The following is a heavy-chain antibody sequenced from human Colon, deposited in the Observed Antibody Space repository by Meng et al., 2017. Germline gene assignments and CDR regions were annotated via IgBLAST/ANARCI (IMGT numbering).Heavy chain of an antibody. Sequence: VHFQKSGPGLVKPSQTLSLTCAISGDSVSSNRALWHWVRQSPSRGLEWLGQTYYRSEWQNHYGVSVKSRITINADTSRNHFSLHLNSVTPEDTAVYYCTTWYGEYWGQGTLVTVSS. CDR1: GDSVSSNRAL. J-gene: IGHJ4*02. V-gene: IGHV6-1*01. D-gene: IGHD3-10*01. CDR3: TTWYGEY. CDR2: TYYRSEWQN.